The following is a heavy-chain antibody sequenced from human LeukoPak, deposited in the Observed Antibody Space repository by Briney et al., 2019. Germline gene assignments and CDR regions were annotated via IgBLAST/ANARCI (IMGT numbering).Heavy chain of an antibody. J-gene: IGHJ4*02. CDR2: IKQDGSEK. D-gene: IGHD5-18*01. CDR1: GFTFRDYSDYW. Sequence: PGRSLRLSCAASGFTFRDYSDYWMSWVRQAPGKGLEWVANIKQDGSEKYYVDSVKGRFTISRDNAKNSLFLQMNSLRAEDTAVYYCARVGRYSYAHNSWGQGTRVTVSS. CDR3: ARVGRYSYAHNS. V-gene: IGHV3-7*01.